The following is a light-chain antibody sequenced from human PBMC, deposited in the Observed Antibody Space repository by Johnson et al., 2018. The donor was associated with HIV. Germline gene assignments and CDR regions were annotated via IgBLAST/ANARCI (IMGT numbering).Light chain of an antibody. CDR1: SSNIGSNY. J-gene: IGLJ1*01. Sequence: QSVLTQPPSVSAAPGQKVTISCSGSSSNIGSNYVSWYQQLPGTAPKLLIYYNNQRPSGIPDRFSVSKSGTSATLGITGLQTGDEADYYCGTWHSALSGGGVFGTGTRVTVL. CDR3: GTWHSALSGGGV. V-gene: IGLV1-51*01. CDR2: YNN.